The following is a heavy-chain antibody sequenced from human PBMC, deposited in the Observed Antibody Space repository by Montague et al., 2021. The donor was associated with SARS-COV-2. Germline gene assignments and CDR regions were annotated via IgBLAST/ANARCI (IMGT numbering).Heavy chain of an antibody. J-gene: IGHJ5*02. CDR1: GGSISSSSYY. CDR3: ARRSYDILTGYSIPNWFAP. V-gene: IGHV4-39*01. CDR2: IYYSGST. D-gene: IGHD3-9*01. Sequence: SETLSLTCTVSGGSISSSSYYWGWIRQPPGKGLEWIGSIYYSGSTYYNPSLKSRVTISVDTSKNQFSLKLSSVTAADTAVYYCARRSYDILTGYSIPNWFAPGGQGTLVTVSA.